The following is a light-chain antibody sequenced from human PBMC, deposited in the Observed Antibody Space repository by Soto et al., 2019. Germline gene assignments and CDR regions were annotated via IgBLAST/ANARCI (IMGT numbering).Light chain of an antibody. CDR3: QPLNSYPIS. V-gene: IGKV1-9*01. CDR1: QGISSY. J-gene: IGKJ3*01. Sequence: DIQLTQSPSFLSASVGDRVTITCRASQGISSYLAWYQQKPGKAPKLLTYAASTLQSGVPSRFSGRGSGTGFTLSIRSLQPEDCANSYCQPLNSYPISFGPGTKVD. CDR2: AAS.